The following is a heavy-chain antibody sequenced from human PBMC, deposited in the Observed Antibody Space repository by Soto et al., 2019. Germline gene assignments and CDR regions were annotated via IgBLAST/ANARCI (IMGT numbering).Heavy chain of an antibody. V-gene: IGHV4-4*07. J-gene: IGHJ6*02. CDR3: ARDKFGRSTSSLHYYYYYGMDV. CDR2: IYTSGST. CDR1: VGSISSYY. Sequence: SEPLSLPCTVSVGSISSYYWSWIRHPSVKVPEWIGRIYTSGSTNYNPSLKSRVTMSVDTSKNQFSLKLSSVTAADTAVYYCARDKFGRSTSSLHYYYYYGMDVWGQGTTVTVSS. D-gene: IGHD6-13*01.